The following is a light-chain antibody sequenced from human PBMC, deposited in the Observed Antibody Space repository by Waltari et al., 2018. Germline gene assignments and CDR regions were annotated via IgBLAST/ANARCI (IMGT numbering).Light chain of an antibody. CDR3: HQYNDGPPFN. V-gene: IGKV3-15*01. Sequence: EIVMTQSPATLSVSPGERAIISCRASQSVTTNLAWYQQKPGQPPRRLIDGASTRATDIQARFSGSGSGTEFTLTITSLQSEDFAVYYCHQYNDGPPFNFGQGTKLEIK. CDR1: QSVTTN. CDR2: GAS. J-gene: IGKJ2*01.